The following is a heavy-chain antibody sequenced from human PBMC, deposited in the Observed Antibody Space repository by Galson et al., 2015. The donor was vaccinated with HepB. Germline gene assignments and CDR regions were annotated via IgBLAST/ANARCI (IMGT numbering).Heavy chain of an antibody. J-gene: IGHJ4*02. CDR3: TKDRPFLSVAPTLYYFDH. CDR1: GYTFNSYG. Sequence: SVKVSCKASGYTFNSYGISWVRQAPGQGLEWMGWVSAYNGDTESAQTFQDRVIMTTDTSTTTAYLELRSLTSDDPAVYYCTKDRPFLSVAPTLYYFDHWGQGTLVTVSS. V-gene: IGHV1-18*01. D-gene: IGHD5-12*01. CDR2: VSAYNGDT.